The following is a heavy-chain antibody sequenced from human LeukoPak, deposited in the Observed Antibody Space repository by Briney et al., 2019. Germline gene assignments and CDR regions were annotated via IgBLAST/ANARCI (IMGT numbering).Heavy chain of an antibody. CDR2: IYYSGST. V-gene: IGHV4-30-4*01. D-gene: IGHD2-21*01. CDR1: GGSISSGDYY. CDR3: ARLVVPAGRFYGMDV. Sequence: SQTLSLTCTVSGGSISSGDYYWSWVRQPPGKGLEWIGYIYYSGSTYYNPSLKSRVTISVDTSKNQFSLKLSSVTATDTAVYYCARLVVPAGRFYGMDVWGQGTTVTVSS. J-gene: IGHJ6*02.